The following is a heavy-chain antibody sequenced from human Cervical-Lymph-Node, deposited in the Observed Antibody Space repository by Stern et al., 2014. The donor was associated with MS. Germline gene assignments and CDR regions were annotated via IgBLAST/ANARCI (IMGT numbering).Heavy chain of an antibody. CDR3: ATWGSGSSPPLFY. CDR1: QYNLTTHA. J-gene: IGHJ4*02. CDR2: INTKTGNP. Sequence: QVQLGQSGSELKKPGASVKVSCTASQYNLTTHAINWVRQAPGQGLEWMGWINTKTGNPTFAQGFTGRFVFSLDTSINTAYLQISSLKADDSAVYYCATWGSGSSPPLFYWGQGTLVTVSS. V-gene: IGHV7-4-1*02. D-gene: IGHD6-6*01.